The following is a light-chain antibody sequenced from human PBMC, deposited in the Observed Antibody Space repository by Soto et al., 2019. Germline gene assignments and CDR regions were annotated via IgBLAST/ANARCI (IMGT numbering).Light chain of an antibody. V-gene: IGKV3-15*01. CDR3: QQYNNWPPGT. CDR2: GAS. CDR1: QSVSSN. J-gene: IGKJ1*01. Sequence: EIVMTQSPATLSVSPGERATLSCRASQSVSSNLAWYQQKHGQAPRLLIYGASTRATGIPARFSGSGSGTEFTLTISSLQSEDFAVYYCQQYNNWPPGTFGQGTKVEIK.